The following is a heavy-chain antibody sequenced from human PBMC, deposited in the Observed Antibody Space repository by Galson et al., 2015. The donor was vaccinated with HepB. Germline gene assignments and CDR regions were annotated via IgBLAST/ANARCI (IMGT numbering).Heavy chain of an antibody. CDR2: IYYSGST. V-gene: IGHV4-31*03. CDR3: ARGPRIQLWLQSETDCYYYMDV. D-gene: IGHD5-18*01. Sequence: TLSLTCTVSGGSISSSDYYWSWIRQHPGKGLEWIGYIYYSGSTYYNPSLKSRVTISVDTSQNQFSLKVSSVTAADTAVYYCARGPRIQLWLQSETDCYYYMDVWGKGTTVTVSS. CDR1: GGSISSSDYY. J-gene: IGHJ6*03.